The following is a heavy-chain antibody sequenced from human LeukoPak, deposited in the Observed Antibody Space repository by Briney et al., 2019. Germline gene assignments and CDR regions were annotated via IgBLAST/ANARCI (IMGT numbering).Heavy chain of an antibody. J-gene: IGHJ4*02. D-gene: IGHD3-10*01. CDR2: IYPGDSVT. V-gene: IGHV5-51*01. Sequence: PGESLKISCKGSGYSFNYYWIAWVRQVPGKGPEWMGIIYPGDSVTRYSPSFQGQVTISADKSITTAYLQWSSLKASDTAIYYCARQDGDGLYYFDYWGQGTLVTVSS. CDR1: GYSFNYYW. CDR3: ARQDGDGLYYFDY.